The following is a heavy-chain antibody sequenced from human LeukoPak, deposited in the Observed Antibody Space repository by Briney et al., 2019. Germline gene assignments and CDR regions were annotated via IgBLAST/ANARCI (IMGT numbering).Heavy chain of an antibody. V-gene: IGHV4-39*07. D-gene: IGHD5-18*01. CDR3: ARGSELWLPSYWYFDL. J-gene: IGHJ2*01. CDR2: IYYSGST. Sequence: PSETLSLTCTVSGGSISSSSYYWGWIRQPPGKGLEWIGSIYYSGSTYYNPSLKSRVTISVDTSKNQFSLKLSPVTAADTAVYYCARGSELWLPSYWYFDLWGRGTLVTVSS. CDR1: GGSISSSSYY.